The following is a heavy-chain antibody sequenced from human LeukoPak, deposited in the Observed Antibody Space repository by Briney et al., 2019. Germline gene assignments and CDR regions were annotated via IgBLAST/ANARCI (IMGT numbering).Heavy chain of an antibody. CDR1: GVSITSYY. D-gene: IGHD3-10*01. V-gene: IGHV4-59*08. CDR2: IYYTGYT. J-gene: IGHJ5*02. CDR3: ARQGISGTHYASFDP. Sequence: PSETLSLTCTVSGVSITSYYWSWIRQPPGKGLEWIGNIYYTGYTNYNPSLKSRVTISVDTSKKQFSLKLTSVTAADTAVYHCARQGISGTHYASFDPWGQGTLVTVSS.